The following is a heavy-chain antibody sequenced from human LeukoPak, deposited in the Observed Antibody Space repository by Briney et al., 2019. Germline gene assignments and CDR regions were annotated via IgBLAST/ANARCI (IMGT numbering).Heavy chain of an antibody. V-gene: IGHV3-33*01. D-gene: IGHD1-26*01. Sequence: GRSLRLSCAASGFTFSSYGMHWVRQARGKGLEWVAAIWYDGSNKYYGDSVKGRFTISRDNSKNTLYLQMNSLRAEDTAEYYCASSYLSGGAFDIWGQGTMVTVSS. J-gene: IGHJ3*02. CDR2: IWYDGSNK. CDR1: GFTFSSYG. CDR3: ASSYLSGGAFDI.